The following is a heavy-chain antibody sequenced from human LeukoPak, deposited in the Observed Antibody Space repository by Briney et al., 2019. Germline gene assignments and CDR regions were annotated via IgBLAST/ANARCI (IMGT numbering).Heavy chain of an antibody. Sequence: KSGGSLRLSCAASAFTFSSYGMNWVRQAPGKGLEWVSSISTSSGYIYYADSVKGRFTISRDNAKNSLYLQMNSLRAEDTAVYYCARDHYDILTGFPSVVGGWGQGTTVTVSS. J-gene: IGHJ6*02. V-gene: IGHV3-21*01. CDR2: ISTSSGYI. CDR1: AFTFSSYG. D-gene: IGHD3-9*01. CDR3: ARDHYDILTGFPSVVGG.